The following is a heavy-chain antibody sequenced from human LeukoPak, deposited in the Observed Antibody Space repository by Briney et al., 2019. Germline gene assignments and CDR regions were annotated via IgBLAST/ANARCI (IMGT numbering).Heavy chain of an antibody. J-gene: IGHJ6*02. Sequence: ASVKVSCKASGFTFTSSAMQWVRQARGQRLEWMGWINPNSGGTKYAQTFKGRVTMTRDTSISTAYMELSSLRSDDTAVYYCARDGDTYGYYYYGLDVWGQGTTVTVSS. CDR1: GFTFTSSA. CDR2: INPNSGGT. V-gene: IGHV1-2*02. CDR3: ARDGDTYGYYYYGLDV. D-gene: IGHD5-18*01.